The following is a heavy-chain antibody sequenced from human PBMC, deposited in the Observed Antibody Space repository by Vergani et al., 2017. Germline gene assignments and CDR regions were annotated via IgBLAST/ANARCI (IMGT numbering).Heavy chain of an antibody. D-gene: IGHD3-10*01. CDR1: GFTFSDYY. CDR2: ISSSGSTI. V-gene: IGHV3-11*01. CDR3: AANSVAWFGDYKYYYYGMDV. J-gene: IGHJ6*02. Sequence: QVQLVESGGGLVKPGGSLRLSCAASGFTFSDYYMSWIRQAPGKGLEWVSYISSSGSTIYYADSVKGRFTISRDNAKNSLYLQMNSLRAEDTAVYFCAANSVAWFGDYKYYYYGMDVWGQGTTVTVSS.